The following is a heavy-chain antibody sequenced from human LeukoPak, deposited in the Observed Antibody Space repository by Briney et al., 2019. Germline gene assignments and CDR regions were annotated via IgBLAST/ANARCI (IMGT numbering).Heavy chain of an antibody. D-gene: IGHD1-26*01. CDR1: GFTFSSYS. V-gene: IGHV3-21*01. J-gene: IGHJ4*02. Sequence: GGSLRLSCAASGFTFSSYSMNWVRQAPGKGLEWVSSISSSSSYIYYADSVKGRFTISRDNAKNSLYLQMNSLRAEDTAVYYCARLISGSYYSFDYWGQGTLVTVSS. CDR2: ISSSSSYI. CDR3: ARLISGSYYSFDY.